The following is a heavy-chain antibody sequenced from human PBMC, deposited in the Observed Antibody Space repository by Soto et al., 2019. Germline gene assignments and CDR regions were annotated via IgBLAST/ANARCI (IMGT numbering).Heavy chain of an antibody. J-gene: IGHJ1*01. V-gene: IGHV3-33*03. Sequence: PGGSLRLSCAASGFTFSSYGMHWVRQAPGKGLEWVAVIWYDGSNKYYADSVKGRFTISRDNAKNSLYLQMNSLRAEDTAVYYCARNELSRAEYFQYCGQGTLVPVSS. D-gene: IGHD1-1*01. CDR1: GFTFSSYG. CDR3: ARNELSRAEYFQY. CDR2: IWYDGSNK.